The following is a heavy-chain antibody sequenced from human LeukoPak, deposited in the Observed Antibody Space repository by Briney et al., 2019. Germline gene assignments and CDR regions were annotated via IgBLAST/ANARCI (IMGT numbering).Heavy chain of an antibody. CDR2: IYRGDST. V-gene: IGHV3-53*01. CDR3: ASRSGTYSYYMDV. CDR1: GFTVSSNY. Sequence: GGSLRLSCAASGFTVSSNYMSWVRRAPGKGLEWVSVIYRGDSTYYADSVKGRFTISRDKSKNTLCLQMNSLRAEDTAVYYCASRSGTYSYYMDVWGKGTTVTVSS. D-gene: IGHD2-15*01. J-gene: IGHJ6*03.